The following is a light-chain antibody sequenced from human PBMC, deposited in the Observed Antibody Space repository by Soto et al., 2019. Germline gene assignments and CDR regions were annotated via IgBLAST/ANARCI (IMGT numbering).Light chain of an antibody. Sequence: QSVLTQEPSASGTTGQRVTISCSGSRSNIGSDLVYWYQHLPGAAPRLLIHNSNQRPSGVPDRFSASKSGTSASLAISGLRPEDEGDYYCAAWDDIVKSWLFGGGTKLTVL. J-gene: IGLJ3*02. CDR3: AAWDDIVKSWL. V-gene: IGLV1-47*02. CDR1: RSNIGSDL. CDR2: NSN.